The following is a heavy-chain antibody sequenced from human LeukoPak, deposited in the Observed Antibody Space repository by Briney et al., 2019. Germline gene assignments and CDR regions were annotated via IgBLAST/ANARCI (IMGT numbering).Heavy chain of an antibody. V-gene: IGHV3-21*01. Sequence: GGSLRLSCAASGFTFSSYSMNWVRQAPGKGLEWVSSISSSSSYIYYADSVKGRFTISRDNAKNSLYLQMNSLRAEDTAVYYCASVGYCSGGSCYAAEYYYYVMDVWGQGTTVTVSS. CDR2: ISSSSSYI. CDR1: GFTFSSYS. CDR3: ASVGYCSGGSCYAAEYYYYVMDV. J-gene: IGHJ6*02. D-gene: IGHD2-15*01.